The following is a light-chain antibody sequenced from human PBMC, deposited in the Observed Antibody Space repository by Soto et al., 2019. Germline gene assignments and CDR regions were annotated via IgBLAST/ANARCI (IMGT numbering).Light chain of an antibody. CDR1: QSVRHY. Sequence: DIQMTQSPSSLSAYVGDRVTITCRASQSVRHYLNWYQQKPGQAPKLLISAASSLQGGVPSRFSGSGSGTDFTLTISSLQPEDFATYYCQQSYSSVTFGPGTKVDVK. CDR3: QQSYSSVT. J-gene: IGKJ3*01. CDR2: AAS. V-gene: IGKV1-39*01.